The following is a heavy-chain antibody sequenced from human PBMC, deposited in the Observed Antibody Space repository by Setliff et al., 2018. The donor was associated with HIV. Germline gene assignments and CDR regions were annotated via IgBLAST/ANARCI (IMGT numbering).Heavy chain of an antibody. CDR1: GFTVSSNF. CDR3: ARGYYMDV. CDR2: IYSGGTT. Sequence: GGSLRLSCAASGFTVSSNFMSWVRQAPGKGLEWVSVIYSGGTTYYADSVKGRFTISRDNSKNTLYLQMNSLRGEDTAVYYCARGYYMDVWGKGTTVTVSS. J-gene: IGHJ6*03. V-gene: IGHV3-53*05.